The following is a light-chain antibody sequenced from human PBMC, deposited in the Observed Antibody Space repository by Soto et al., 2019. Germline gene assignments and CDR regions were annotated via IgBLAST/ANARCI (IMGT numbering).Light chain of an antibody. V-gene: IGKV3-15*01. Sequence: EIVLTQSPGTLSLSPGERATLSCRASQSVSSSFLAWYQQKPAQAPRLLIYGASSRATGIPARFSGSGSGTEFTLTISSLQSEDFAVYYCQQYNNWPRTFGQGTKLEIK. CDR2: GAS. CDR1: QSVSSS. J-gene: IGKJ2*01. CDR3: QQYNNWPRT.